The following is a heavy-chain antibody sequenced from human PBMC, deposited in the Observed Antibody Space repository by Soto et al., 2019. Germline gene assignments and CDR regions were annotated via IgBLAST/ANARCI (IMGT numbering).Heavy chain of an antibody. CDR1: GFTFSSYA. V-gene: IGHV3-23*01. J-gene: IGHJ4*02. D-gene: IGHD3-10*01. Sequence: EVQLLESGGGLVQPGGSLRLSCAASGFTFSSYAMSWVRQAPGKGLEWVSAISGSGGSTYYADSVKGRFTISRDNSKNTLYLQMNSLRAEDTAVYYCAKATYYYGSGSYYYFDYWGQGTLVTVSS. CDR3: AKATYYYGSGSYYYFDY. CDR2: ISGSGGST.